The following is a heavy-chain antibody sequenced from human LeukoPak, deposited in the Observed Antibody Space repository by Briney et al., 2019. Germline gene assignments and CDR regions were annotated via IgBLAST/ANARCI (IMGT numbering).Heavy chain of an antibody. CDR1: GVSINTCCYY. J-gene: IGHJ4*02. CDR2: KYYSGST. V-gene: IGHV4-61*01. Sequence: PSETLSLTCDVSGVSINTCCYYWTWIRQPPGKGLEWIGYKYYSGSTRYNSSLRSRLTISVDTSKNQFSLKLSSVTAADTAVYYCARVESVTIFGVVIEYYFDYWGQGTLVTVSS. D-gene: IGHD3-3*01. CDR3: ARVESVTIFGVVIEYYFDY.